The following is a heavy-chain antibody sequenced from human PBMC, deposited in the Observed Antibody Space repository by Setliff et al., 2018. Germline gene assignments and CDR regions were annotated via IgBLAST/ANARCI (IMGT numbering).Heavy chain of an antibody. V-gene: IGHV1-8*02. CDR1: GYSFTNYD. Sequence: ASVKVSCKASGYSFTNYDINWVRQATGQGLEWMGWINPNSGNTDYAQKFQGRVTMTTNTSINTAYMELSSLRFEDTAVYYCARPSTVTIFDYWGQGTLVTVSS. J-gene: IGHJ4*02. D-gene: IGHD4-17*01. CDR3: ARPSTVTIFDY. CDR2: INPNSGNT.